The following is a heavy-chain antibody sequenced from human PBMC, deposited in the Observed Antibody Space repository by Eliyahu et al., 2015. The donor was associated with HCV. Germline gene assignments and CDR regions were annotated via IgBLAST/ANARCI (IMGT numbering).Heavy chain of an antibody. V-gene: IGHV4-38-2*02. D-gene: IGHD2-8*02. Sequence: QXQLQESGPGLVKPSETLSLTCAVSGYSISXGYYWGWVRQPPGKGLEWIGFIYHSGSTXYNPSLKSRVTISVDTSKNQFSLKLTSVTAADTAVYYCARDRYCSAGVCSTPHFFDYWGQGALVTVSS. CDR2: IYHSGST. CDR1: GYSISXGYY. CDR3: ARDRYCSAGVCSTPHFFDY. J-gene: IGHJ4*02.